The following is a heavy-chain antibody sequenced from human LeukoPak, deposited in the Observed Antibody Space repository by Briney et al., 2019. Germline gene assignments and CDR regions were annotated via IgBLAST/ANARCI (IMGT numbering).Heavy chain of an antibody. CDR3: ATSGWYQLHGDY. D-gene: IGHD2-2*01. CDR2: MKQDGSEK. J-gene: IGHJ4*02. Sequence: PGGSLRLSCATSGFTFSSYWMSWARQAPGKGLEWVANMKQDGSEKYYVDSVKGRFTISRDNAKNSLYLQMNSLRADDSAVYYCATSGWYQLHGDYWGQGTLVTVSS. CDR1: GFTFSSYW. V-gene: IGHV3-7*01.